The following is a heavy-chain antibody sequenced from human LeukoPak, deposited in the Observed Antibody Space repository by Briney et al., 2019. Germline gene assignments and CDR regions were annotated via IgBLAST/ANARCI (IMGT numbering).Heavy chain of an antibody. CDR2: IRGRGGSP. CDR1: GFTCSSYA. D-gene: IGHD6-13*01. J-gene: IGHJ4*02. V-gene: IGHV3-23*01. Sequence: PGGSLRLSCAASGFTCSSYAMSWVRQAPGKGLEWFSAIRGRGGSPYYADSGKGRFTISRDNSKNTLYLQMNSLRAEDTAVYYCATLRASAGTFWYFDYWGQGTLVTVSS. CDR3: ATLRASAGTFWYFDY.